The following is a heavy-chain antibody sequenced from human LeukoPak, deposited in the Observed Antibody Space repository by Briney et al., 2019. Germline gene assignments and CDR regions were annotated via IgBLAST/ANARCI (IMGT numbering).Heavy chain of an antibody. CDR2: IYSGGST. Sequence: GSLRLSCAASGFTVSSNYMSWVRQAPGKGLEWVSVIYSGGSTYYADSVKGRFTISRDNSKNTLYLQMNSLRAEDTAVYFCASAGHYYDSTGYYLGRWGQGALVTVSS. D-gene: IGHD3-22*01. V-gene: IGHV3-53*01. CDR3: ASAGHYYDSTGYYLGR. J-gene: IGHJ4*02. CDR1: GFTVSSNY.